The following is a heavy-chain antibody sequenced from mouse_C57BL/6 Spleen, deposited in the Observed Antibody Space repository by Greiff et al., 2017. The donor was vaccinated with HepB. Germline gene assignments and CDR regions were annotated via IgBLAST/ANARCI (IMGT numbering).Heavy chain of an antibody. J-gene: IGHJ4*01. CDR1: GFTFSDYG. CDR2: ISSGSSTI. V-gene: IGHV5-17*01. CDR3: ARFDNWDYYAMDY. D-gene: IGHD4-1*01. Sequence: EVMLVESGGGLVKPGGSLKLSCAASGFTFSDYGMHWVRQAPEKGLEWVAYISSGSSTIYYADTVKGRFTISRDNAKNTLFLQMTSLRSEDTAMYYCARFDNWDYYAMDYWGQGTSVTVSS.